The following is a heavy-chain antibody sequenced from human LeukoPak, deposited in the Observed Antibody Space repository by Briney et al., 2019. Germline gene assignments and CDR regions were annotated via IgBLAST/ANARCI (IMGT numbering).Heavy chain of an antibody. CDR3: AKDQARVLRYFDWSPRSPLDDYYMDV. V-gene: IGHV3-30*02. CDR2: IRYDGSNK. D-gene: IGHD3-9*01. CDR1: GFTFSSYG. Sequence: PGGSLRLSCAATGFTFSSYGMHWVRQAPGKGLEWVAFIRYDGSNKYYADSVKGRFTISRDNSKNTLYLQMNSLRAEDTAVYYCAKDQARVLRYFDWSPRSPLDDYYMDVWGKGTTVTISS. J-gene: IGHJ6*03.